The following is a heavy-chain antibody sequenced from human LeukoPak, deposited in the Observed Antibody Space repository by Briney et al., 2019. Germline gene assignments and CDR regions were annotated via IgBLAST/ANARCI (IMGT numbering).Heavy chain of an antibody. D-gene: IGHD2-2*01. Sequence: SETLSLTCAVYGGSFSGYYWSWIRQPPGKGLEWIGEINHSGSTNYNPSLKSRVTISVDTSKNQFSLKLSSVTAADRAVYYCARGRPRYCSSTSCPYYFDYWGQGTLVTVSS. CDR2: INHSGST. CDR3: ARGRPRYCSSTSCPYYFDY. V-gene: IGHV4-34*01. CDR1: GGSFSGYY. J-gene: IGHJ4*02.